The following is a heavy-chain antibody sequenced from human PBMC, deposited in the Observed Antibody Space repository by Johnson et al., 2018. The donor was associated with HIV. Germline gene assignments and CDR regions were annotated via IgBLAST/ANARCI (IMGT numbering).Heavy chain of an antibody. CDR3: ARALGTAVGAFDI. V-gene: IGHV3-20*04. CDR2: INWNGGST. D-gene: IGHD4-23*01. CDR1: GLIFSRSW. J-gene: IGHJ3*02. Sequence: MLLVESGGGLVQPGGSLRLSCAASGLIFSRSWMHWVRQAPGKGLEWVSGINWNGGSTGYADSVKGRFTISRDNSKNSLYLQVNSLRAEDTALYYCARALGTAVGAFDIWGQGTMVTVSS.